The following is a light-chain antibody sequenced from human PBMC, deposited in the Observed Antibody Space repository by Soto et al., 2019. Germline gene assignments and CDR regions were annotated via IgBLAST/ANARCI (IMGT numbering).Light chain of an antibody. J-gene: IGLJ1*01. V-gene: IGLV2-14*01. CDR2: DVS. Sequence: QSVLTQPASVSGSPGQSITISCTGTSSDVGGYNYVSWYQQHPGKAPKLMIYDVSNRPSGVSNRFSGSKSGNTASLTISGLQAEDEADYYCSSYTSSSTLPYVFGTGTKLPVL. CDR1: SSDVGGYNY. CDR3: SSYTSSSTLPYV.